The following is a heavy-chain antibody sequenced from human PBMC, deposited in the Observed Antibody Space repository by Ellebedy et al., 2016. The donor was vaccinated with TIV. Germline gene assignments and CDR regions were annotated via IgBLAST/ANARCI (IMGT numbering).Heavy chain of an antibody. CDR2: IIPIFGTA. CDR3: ARCPTYSGAGMDV. D-gene: IGHD3-10*01. Sequence: SVKVSCXASGGTFSSDAISWVRQAPGQGLEWVGGIIPIFGTALYAQKFQGRVTMTADQSTSTAYVELSRLTSEDTAVYYCARCPTYSGAGMDVWGQGTTVIVSS. V-gene: IGHV1-69*13. CDR1: GGTFSSDA. J-gene: IGHJ6*02.